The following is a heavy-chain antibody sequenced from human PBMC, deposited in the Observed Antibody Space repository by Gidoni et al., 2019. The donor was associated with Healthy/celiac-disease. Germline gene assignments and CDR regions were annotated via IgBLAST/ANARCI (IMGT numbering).Heavy chain of an antibody. D-gene: IGHD3-22*01. Sequence: QAQLQEPGPGMVKPSETLSLTCTVSGGSISSYYWSWIRQPPGKGLEWIGYIYYSGSTNYNPSLKSRVTISVDTSKNQFSLKLSSVTAADTAVYYCARTVNTYYYDSSGPTFDYWGQGTLVTVSS. CDR2: IYYSGST. J-gene: IGHJ4*02. CDR3: ARTVNTYYYDSSGPTFDY. V-gene: IGHV4-59*01. CDR1: GGSISSYY.